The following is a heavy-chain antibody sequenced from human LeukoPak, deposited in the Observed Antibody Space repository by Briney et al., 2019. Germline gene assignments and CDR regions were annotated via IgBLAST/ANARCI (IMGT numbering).Heavy chain of an antibody. CDR2: FDPEDGET. CDR1: GYTLTELS. D-gene: IGHD1-26*01. CDR3: AIWRWELPYFDY. J-gene: IGHJ4*02. V-gene: IGHV1-24*01. Sequence: GSSVKVSCKVSGYTLTELSMHWVRQAPGKGLEWMGGFDPEDGETIYAQKFQGRVTMTEDTSTDTAYTELSSLRSEGTAVYYCAIWRWELPYFDYWGQGTLVTVSS.